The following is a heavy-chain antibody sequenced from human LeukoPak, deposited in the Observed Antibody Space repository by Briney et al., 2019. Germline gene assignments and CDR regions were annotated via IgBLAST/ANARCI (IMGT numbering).Heavy chain of an antibody. CDR1: GGTFSRYA. V-gene: IGHV1-69*05. Sequence: GASVKVSCKASGGTFSRYAISCVRQAPGHGLEWMGGIIPIFGTANYAQTFQGRVTITTDESTSTAYMGLNSLRSEDTAVYYCARETVGFDYWGQGTLVTVSS. J-gene: IGHJ4*02. CDR3: ARETVGFDY. CDR2: IIPIFGTA. D-gene: IGHD1-14*01.